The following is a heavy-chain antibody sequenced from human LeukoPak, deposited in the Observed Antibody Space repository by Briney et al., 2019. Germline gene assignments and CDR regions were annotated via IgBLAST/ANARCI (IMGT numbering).Heavy chain of an antibody. J-gene: IGHJ1*01. D-gene: IGHD3-9*01. CDR1: GFTFNDYW. CDR2: IKQDGGEK. V-gene: IGHV3-7*03. Sequence: GGSLRLFCAASGFTFNDYWMSWVRQAPGKGLEWVASIKQDGGEKRYVDSVKGRFTISRDNTENSLYLQMNSLGAEDTALYYCARVRLANTPEFFQHWGQGTLVTVSS. CDR3: ARVRLANTPEFFQH.